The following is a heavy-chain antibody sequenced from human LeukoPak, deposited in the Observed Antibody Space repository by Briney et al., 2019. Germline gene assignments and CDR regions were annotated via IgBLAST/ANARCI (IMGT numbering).Heavy chain of an antibody. CDR2: IYYSGST. CDR3: ARELAGDSSGYYYGGGPIDY. CDR1: GGSISSYY. J-gene: IGHJ4*02. V-gene: IGHV4-59*01. Sequence: SETLSLTCTVSGGSISSYYWSWIRQPPGKGLEWIGFIYYSGSTNYNPSLKSRVTISVDMSKNQFSLKLTSVTAADTAVYYCARELAGDSSGYYYGGGPIDYWGQGTLVTVSS. D-gene: IGHD3-22*01.